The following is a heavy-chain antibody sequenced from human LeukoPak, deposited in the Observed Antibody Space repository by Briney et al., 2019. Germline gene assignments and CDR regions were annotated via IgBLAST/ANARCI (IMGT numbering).Heavy chain of an antibody. CDR1: GYSIRSGYY. D-gene: IGHD5-12*01. J-gene: IGHJ4*02. V-gene: IGHV4-38-2*02. CDR3: ARRGGYSGYGPFDY. CDR2: IFRDGTA. Sequence: SETLSLTCTVSGYSIRSGYYWGWIRQPPGKGPEWIGSIFRDGTAYYNPSLKSRVSISVDTSKNQFSLNLSSVTAADTAVYYCARRGGYSGYGPFDYWGQGTLVTVSS.